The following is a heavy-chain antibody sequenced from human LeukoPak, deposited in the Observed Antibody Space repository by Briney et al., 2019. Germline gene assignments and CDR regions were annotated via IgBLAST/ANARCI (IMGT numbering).Heavy chain of an antibody. CDR2: ISYSGTT. Sequence: SETLSLTCTVSGGSISSSTYYGGWIRQPPGKGLEWIGTISYSGTTYYNPSLKSRVTISIDTSKNQFSLKLSSVTAADTAVYYCARNSGYYYDNTGYLLWGQGTLVTVSP. CDR1: GGSISSSTYY. J-gene: IGHJ4*02. D-gene: IGHD3-22*01. CDR3: ARNSGYYYDNTGYLL. V-gene: IGHV4-39*01.